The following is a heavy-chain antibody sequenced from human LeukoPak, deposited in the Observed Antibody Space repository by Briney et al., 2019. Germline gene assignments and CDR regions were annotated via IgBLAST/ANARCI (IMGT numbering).Heavy chain of an antibody. V-gene: IGHV4-31*03. D-gene: IGHD5-12*01. Sequence: SETLSLTCSVSGGSISSGNYYCSWIRQHPGKGLEWIGSIYYSGTTSYTPSLKSRVSLSVETSKNQFSLRLSSVTAADTAVYYCARADIGYHGFDIWGQGTMVTVSS. CDR3: ARADIGYHGFDI. J-gene: IGHJ3*02. CDR2: IYYSGTT. CDR1: GGSISSGNYY.